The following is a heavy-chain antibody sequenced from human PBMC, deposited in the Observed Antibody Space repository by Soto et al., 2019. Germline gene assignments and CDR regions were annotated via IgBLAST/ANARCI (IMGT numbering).Heavy chain of an antibody. CDR3: ATSEYYDFWSGYSSWFDP. Sequence: ASVRVSYRVSVYTLTELSMHWVGQAPGKGFEWMGGFDPEDGETIYAQKFQGRVTMTEDTSTDTAYMELSSLRSEDTAVYYCATSEYYDFWSGYSSWFDPWGQGTLVTVSS. J-gene: IGHJ5*02. CDR1: VYTLTELS. D-gene: IGHD3-3*01. CDR2: FDPEDGET. V-gene: IGHV1-24*01.